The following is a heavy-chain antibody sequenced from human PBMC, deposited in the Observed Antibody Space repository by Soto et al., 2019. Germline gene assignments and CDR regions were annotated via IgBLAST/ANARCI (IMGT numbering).Heavy chain of an antibody. CDR2: ISYDGSNK. J-gene: IGHJ6*02. CDR3: AREGVVPAAIRSFGRYHYYYGMDV. Sequence: GGSLRLSCAASGFTFSSYAMHWVRQAPGKGLEWVAVISYDGSNKYYADSVKGRFTISRDNSKNTLYLQMNSLRAEDTAVYYCAREGVVPAAIRSFGRYHYYYGMDVWGQGTTLTFSS. V-gene: IGHV3-30-3*01. D-gene: IGHD2-2*01. CDR1: GFTFSSYA.